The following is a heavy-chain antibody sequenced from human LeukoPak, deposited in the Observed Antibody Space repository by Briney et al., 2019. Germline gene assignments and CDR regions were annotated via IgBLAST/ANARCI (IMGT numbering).Heavy chain of an antibody. CDR1: GGSISSGDYY. D-gene: IGHD2-21*01. J-gene: IGHJ2*01. Sequence: ASETLSLTCTVSGGSISSGDYYWSWIRQPPGKGLEWIGYIYYSGSTYYNPSLKSRVTLSVDTSKNQFSLKLSSVTAADTAVYYCARDFVSYWYFDLWGRGTLVTVSS. CDR3: ARDFVSYWYFDL. V-gene: IGHV4-30-4*01. CDR2: IYYSGST.